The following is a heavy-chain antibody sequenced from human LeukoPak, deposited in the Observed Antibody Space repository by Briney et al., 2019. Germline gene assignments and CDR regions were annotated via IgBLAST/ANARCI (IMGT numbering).Heavy chain of an antibody. J-gene: IGHJ4*02. CDR3: ARVNRLTAIQELDY. D-gene: IGHD2-21*02. CDR1: GFTFSDYY. CDR2: ISSSGSTI. V-gene: IGHV3-11*01. Sequence: GGSLRLSCAASGFTFSDYYMTWIRQAPGEGLEWVSCISSSGSTIFYADSVKGRFTISRDNAKSSLFLQMNSLRAEDTAVYYCARVNRLTAIQELDYWGQGTLVSVSS.